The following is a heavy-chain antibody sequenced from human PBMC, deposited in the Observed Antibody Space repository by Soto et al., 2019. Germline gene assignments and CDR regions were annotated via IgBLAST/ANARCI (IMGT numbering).Heavy chain of an antibody. J-gene: IGHJ6*02. V-gene: IGHV3-11*06. D-gene: IGHD3-10*01. Sequence: GGSLRLSCAASGFTFSDYDVSWIRQAPGKGLEWVSYISSSSSYTNYADSVKGRFTISRDNAKNSLYLQMNSLRAEDTAVYYCAREPDPLWFGELLSGYYYGMDVWGQGTTVTVSS. CDR3: AREPDPLWFGELLSGYYYGMDV. CDR2: ISSSSSYT. CDR1: GFTFSDYD.